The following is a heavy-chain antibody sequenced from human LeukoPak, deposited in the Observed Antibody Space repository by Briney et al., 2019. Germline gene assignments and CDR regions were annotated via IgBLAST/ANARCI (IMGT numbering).Heavy chain of an antibody. J-gene: IGHJ4*02. V-gene: IGHV3-23*01. D-gene: IGHD1-26*01. CDR3: AKDMKSGSSTPGDY. CDR1: GFTFSSYA. CDR2: ISVSGGST. Sequence: QAGGSLRLSCAAPGFTFSSYAMSWVRQAPGKGLEWVSAISVSGGSTYYADSVKGRFTISRDNSKNTLYLQMNSLRAEDTAVYYCAKDMKSGSSTPGDYWGQGTLVTVSS.